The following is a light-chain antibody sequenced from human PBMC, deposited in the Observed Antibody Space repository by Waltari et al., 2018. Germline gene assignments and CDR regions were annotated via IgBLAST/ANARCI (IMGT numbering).Light chain of an antibody. Sequence: DIQMTQSPSILSASVGDRVTLTCRASQSISNWLAWYQQKPGGAPKLLIYEAATLENGVPSRVSGSGFGTEFTLIISSLQPDDVATYYCQQYKTHSQEFGRGIRVEIK. J-gene: IGKJ4*01. CDR3: QQYKTHSQE. CDR2: EAA. CDR1: QSISNW. V-gene: IGKV1-5*03.